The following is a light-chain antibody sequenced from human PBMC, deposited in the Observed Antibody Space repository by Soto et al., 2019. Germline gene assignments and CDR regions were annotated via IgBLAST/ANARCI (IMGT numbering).Light chain of an antibody. CDR1: QTVSSY. CDR3: QQRSNWPREIT. V-gene: IGKV3-11*01. Sequence: SQSPGERATLSCRASQTVSSYLAWYQQKPGQAPRLLIYDASNRATGIPARFSGSGSGTDFTLTISSLEPEDFAVYYCQQRSNWPREITFGQGTLLEI. J-gene: IGKJ5*01. CDR2: DAS.